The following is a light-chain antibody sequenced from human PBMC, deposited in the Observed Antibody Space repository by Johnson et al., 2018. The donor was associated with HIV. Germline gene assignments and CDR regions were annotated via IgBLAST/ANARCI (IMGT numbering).Light chain of an antibody. CDR1: TSNIGNNY. Sequence: QSVLTQPPSVSAAPGQKVTISCSGSTSNIGNNYVSWYQQLPGTAPKLLIYDNNKRPSGIPDRFSGSKSGTSATLDITGLQTGDEADYYCGTWDSSLSANVFGTGTKVPVL. CDR3: GTWDSSLSANV. V-gene: IGLV1-51*01. CDR2: DNN. J-gene: IGLJ1*01.